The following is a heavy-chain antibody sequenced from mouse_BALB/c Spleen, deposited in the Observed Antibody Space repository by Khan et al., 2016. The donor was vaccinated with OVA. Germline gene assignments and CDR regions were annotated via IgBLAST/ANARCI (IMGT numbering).Heavy chain of an antibody. CDR2: INPSDSET. Sequence: QVQLQQPGAELVRPGASVKLSCKASGYSFTSYWMNWVKQRPGQGLEWIGMINPSDSETRLNQKFKDKATLTVDKSSSTAYMQLSSPTSEDSAVYFCARSHYYGMAYWGQGTSVPVSS. V-gene: IGHV1-61*01. CDR3: ARSHYYGMAY. CDR1: GYSFTSYW. J-gene: IGHJ4*01.